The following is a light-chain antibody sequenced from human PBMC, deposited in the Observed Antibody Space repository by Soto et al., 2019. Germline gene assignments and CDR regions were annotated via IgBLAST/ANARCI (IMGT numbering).Light chain of an antibody. Sequence: DIVMTQSPATLSVSPGERVTLSCRARQSVSSNLAWYQQKPGQAPRLLIYGASTRATGLPARFSGSGSGTEFTLIISSLQSEDFAVYYCQEYNSWPYTFGQGTKLEIK. V-gene: IGKV3-15*01. CDR3: QEYNSWPYT. CDR2: GAS. CDR1: QSVSSN. J-gene: IGKJ2*01.